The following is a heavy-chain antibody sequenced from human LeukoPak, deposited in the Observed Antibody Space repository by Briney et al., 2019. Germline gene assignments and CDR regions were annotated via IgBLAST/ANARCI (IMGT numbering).Heavy chain of an antibody. CDR1: GGSISSGGYY. V-gene: IGHV4-31*03. J-gene: IGHJ4*02. CDR2: IYYSGRT. CDR3: AGERPDYGEDYFDY. Sequence: SQTLSLTCTVSGGSISSGGYYWSWIRQHPGKGLEWIGYIYYSGRTYYNPSLKSRVTISVDTSKNQFSLKLSSVTAADTAVYYCAGERPDYGEDYFDYWGQGTLVTVSS. D-gene: IGHD4-17*01.